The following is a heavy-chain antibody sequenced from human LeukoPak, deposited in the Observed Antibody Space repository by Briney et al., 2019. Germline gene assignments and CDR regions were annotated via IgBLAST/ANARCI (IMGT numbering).Heavy chain of an antibody. CDR1: EFIFSSYE. V-gene: IGHV3-48*03. J-gene: IGHJ5*02. D-gene: IGHD4-17*01. Sequence: GGSLRLSCVASEFIFSSYEMNWVRQAPGKGLEWLSYISSSGRTIYYADSVKGRFTISRDNSKNTLYLQMNSLRAEDTAVYYCAKVGVTTYLIGWFDPWGQGTLVTVSS. CDR3: AKVGVTTYLIGWFDP. CDR2: ISSSGRTI.